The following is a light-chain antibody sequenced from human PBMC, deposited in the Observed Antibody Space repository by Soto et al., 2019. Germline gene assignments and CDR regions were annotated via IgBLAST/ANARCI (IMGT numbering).Light chain of an antibody. CDR1: RSVSRY. J-gene: IGKJ2*01. V-gene: IGKV1-39*01. CDR3: QQTYTKRYS. Sequence: DIQMTQSPSSLSASVGDTLSITCRASRSVSRYLNWYQQKPGEAPKLLIYAVSTLQSGVPSRFSGSGSGTAFTLTITGLQPEDFADFYCQQTYTKRYSFGQGSKVEMK. CDR2: AVS.